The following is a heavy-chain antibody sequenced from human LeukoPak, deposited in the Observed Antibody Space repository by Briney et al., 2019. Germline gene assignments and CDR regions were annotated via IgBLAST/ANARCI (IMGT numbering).Heavy chain of an antibody. CDR1: GGTFSSYA. CDR2: IIPIFGTA. CDR3: ARDDSSSSFAFDI. Sequence: SVKVSCKASGGTFSSYAISWVRQAPGQGLEWMGGIIPIFGTANYAQKFQGRDTITADESTSTAYMELSSLRSEDTAVYYCARDDSSSSFAFDIWGQGTMVTVSS. V-gene: IGHV1-69*01. D-gene: IGHD6-6*01. J-gene: IGHJ3*02.